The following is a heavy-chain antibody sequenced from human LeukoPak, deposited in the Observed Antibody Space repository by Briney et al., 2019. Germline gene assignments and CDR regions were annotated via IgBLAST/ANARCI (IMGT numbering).Heavy chain of an antibody. V-gene: IGHV4-38-2*02. CDR3: ACLTTADAFDI. CDR1: GYSISSGYN. J-gene: IGHJ3*02. D-gene: IGHD3-22*01. CDR2: IYHSGST. Sequence: SETLSLTCTVSGYSISSGYNWGWIRQPPGEGLEWIGSIYHSGSTYYNPSLKSRVTISVDTSMNHFSLKLSSVTAADTAVHYCACLTTADAFDIWGQGTMVTVSS.